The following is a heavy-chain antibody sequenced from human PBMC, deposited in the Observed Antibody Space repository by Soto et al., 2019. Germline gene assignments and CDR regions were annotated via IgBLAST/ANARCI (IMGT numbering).Heavy chain of an antibody. CDR1: GYTFTGYY. Sequence: QVQLVQSGAEVKKPGASVKVSCKASGYTFTGYYMHWVRQAPGQGLEWMGWINPNSGGTNYAQKFQGRVTMTRDTSISTAYMELSRPRSDDTAVYYCAREAPYYYDSSGFPRFDLWGQGTLVTVSS. CDR2: INPNSGGT. D-gene: IGHD3-22*01. CDR3: AREAPYYYDSSGFPRFDL. V-gene: IGHV1-2*02. J-gene: IGHJ4*02.